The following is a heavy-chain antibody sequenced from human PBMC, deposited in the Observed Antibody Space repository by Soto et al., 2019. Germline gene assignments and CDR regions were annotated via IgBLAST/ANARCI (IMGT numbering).Heavy chain of an antibody. CDR3: AREEDYGDYVGDY. D-gene: IGHD4-17*01. CDR2: IYSGGST. J-gene: IGHJ4*02. CDR1: GFTVSSNY. V-gene: IGHV3-66*01. Sequence: EVQLVESGGGLVQPGGSLRLSCAASGFTVSSNYMSWVRQAPGKGLEWVSVIYSGGSTYYADSVKGRLTISRDNSKNTLYLQMNSLRAEDTAVYYCAREEDYGDYVGDYWGQGTLVTVSS.